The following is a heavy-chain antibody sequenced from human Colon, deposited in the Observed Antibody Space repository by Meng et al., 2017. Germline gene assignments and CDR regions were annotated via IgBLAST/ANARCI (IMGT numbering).Heavy chain of an antibody. J-gene: IGHJ3*02. Sequence: SETLSLTCNVSGGSISSYHWSWIRQPAGKGLEWIGRIFTSGSTTYNPSLKSRVSVSVDWSKNQFSLTVTSGTAADTAVYYCARVKVPAIGGAFDIWGQGTLVTVSS. D-gene: IGHD2-2*01. CDR1: GGSISSYH. CDR2: IFTSGST. CDR3: ARVKVPAIGGAFDI. V-gene: IGHV4-4*07.